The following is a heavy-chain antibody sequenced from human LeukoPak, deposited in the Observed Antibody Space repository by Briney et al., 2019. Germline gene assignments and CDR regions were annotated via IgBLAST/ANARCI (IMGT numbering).Heavy chain of an antibody. V-gene: IGHV4-34*01. J-gene: IGHJ4*02. CDR1: GENFSIYF. Sequence: PSETLSLTCAVYGENFSIYFYSWIRQPPGKGLEWIGEINHGGSTSYNPSLKSRVTISIDASKNQFSLRLSSVTAADTAVYYCTRGGELMNSWGQGTLVTVSS. D-gene: IGHD1-26*01. CDR2: INHGGST. CDR3: TRGGELMNS.